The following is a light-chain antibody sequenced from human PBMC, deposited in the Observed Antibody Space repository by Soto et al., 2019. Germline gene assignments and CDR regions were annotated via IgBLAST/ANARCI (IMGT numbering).Light chain of an antibody. CDR1: SSNIGAGYD. J-gene: IGLJ2*01. V-gene: IGLV1-40*01. Sequence: QSVLTQPPSVSGAPGQRVTISCTGSSSNIGAGYDVHWYRQLPGTAPKLLIYGNSNRPSGVPDRFSGSKSGTSASLAITGLQAKDEGEYYCQSYDSSLSGVVFGGGTKVTVL. CDR3: QSYDSSLSGVV. CDR2: GNS.